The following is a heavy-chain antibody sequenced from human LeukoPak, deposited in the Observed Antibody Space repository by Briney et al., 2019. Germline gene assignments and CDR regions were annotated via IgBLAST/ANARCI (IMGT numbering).Heavy chain of an antibody. CDR2: FDPEDGET. D-gene: IGHD3-9*01. CDR3: ATSILFYYFDY. J-gene: IGHJ4*02. CDR1: GYTLTELS. V-gene: IGHV1-24*01. Sequence: ASVKVSCKVSGYTLTELSMHWVRQAPGKGLEWMGGFDPEDGETIYAQKFQSRVTMTEDTSTDTTYMELSSLRSEDTAVCYCATSILFYYFDYWGQGTLVTVSS.